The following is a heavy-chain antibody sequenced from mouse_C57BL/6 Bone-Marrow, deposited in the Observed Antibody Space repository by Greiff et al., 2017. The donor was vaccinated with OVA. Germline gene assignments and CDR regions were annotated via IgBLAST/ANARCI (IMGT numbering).Heavy chain of an antibody. CDR1: GYTFTSYG. CDR2: IYPRSGNT. V-gene: IGHV1-81*01. J-gene: IGHJ4*01. CDR3: ARRSYSNYGAMDY. D-gene: IGHD2-5*01. Sequence: VQLVESGAELARPGASVKLSCKASGYTFTSYGISWVKQRTGQGLEWIGEIYPRSGNTYYKEKFKGKATLTADKSSSTAYMERRSLTAEDTAVLCSARRSYSNYGAMDYWGHGTSVTVSS.